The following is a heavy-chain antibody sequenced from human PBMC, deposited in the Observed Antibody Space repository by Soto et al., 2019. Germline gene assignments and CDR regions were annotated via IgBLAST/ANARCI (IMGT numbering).Heavy chain of an antibody. CDR2: ISYDGSNK. J-gene: IGHJ4*02. CDR3: ARDAVYDSSGYYGVY. D-gene: IGHD3-22*01. CDR1: GFTFSSYA. V-gene: IGHV3-30-3*01. Sequence: QVQLVESGGGVVQPGRSLRLSCAASGFTFSSYAMHWVRQAPGKGLEWVAVISYDGSNKYYADSVKGRFTISRDNSKNTLYLQMNSLRAEDTAVYYCARDAVYDSSGYYGVYWGQGTLVTVSS.